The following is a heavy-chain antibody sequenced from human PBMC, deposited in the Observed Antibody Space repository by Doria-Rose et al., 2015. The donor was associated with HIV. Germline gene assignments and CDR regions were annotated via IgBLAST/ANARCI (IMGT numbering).Heavy chain of an antibody. D-gene: IGHD3-3*01. CDR3: TKSYNNFWSGSYYDY. CDR1: GFTFADSA. CDR2: IRSKAYGGTT. Sequence: VQSGGGLVQPGRSLRLSCRVFGFTFADSAINWVRQAPGKGLEWLGFIRSKAYGGTTEYAASLKDRFTISRDDSNTIAYLHMNSLKTEDTAVYFCTKSYNNFWSGSYYDYWGPGTLVTVSS. J-gene: IGHJ4*02. V-gene: IGHV3-49*04.